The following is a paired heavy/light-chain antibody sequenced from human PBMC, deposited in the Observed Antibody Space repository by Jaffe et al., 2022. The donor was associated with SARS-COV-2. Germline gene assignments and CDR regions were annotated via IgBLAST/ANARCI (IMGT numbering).Heavy chain of an antibody. CDR1: GDSIGSSKYY. Sequence: QPQLEESGPGLVKPSETLSLTCTVSGDSIGSSKYYWNWIRQSPEKGLEWIGTVHHSGNTIYNPSLDSRVTLSVDSSKNQLSLSLRSVTAADTAMYYCARGVRYWGQGTLVTVSS. D-gene: IGHD1-26*01. V-gene: IGHV4-39*01. CDR2: VHHSGNT. J-gene: IGHJ4*02. CDR3: ARGVRY.
Light chain of an antibody. CDR2: SAS. CDR1: QDINNY. V-gene: IGKV1-16*02. J-gene: IGKJ2*01. CDR3: QQYKSYPHT. Sequence: DIQMTQSPSSLSASVGDRVTITCRASQDINNYLAWLQQKPGKAPKCLIYSASTLHDGVPSKFSGSGSGTDFTLTINSLQPEDFASYYCQQYKSYPHTFGQGTKLDI.